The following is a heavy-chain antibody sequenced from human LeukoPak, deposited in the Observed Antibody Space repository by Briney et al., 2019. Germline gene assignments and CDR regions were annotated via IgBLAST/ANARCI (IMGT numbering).Heavy chain of an antibody. V-gene: IGHV3-21*01. CDR1: GFTFSSYS. D-gene: IGHD6-19*01. J-gene: IGHJ4*02. CDR3: ASELVAGTDY. CDR2: ISSSSSYI. Sequence: GGSLRLSSEASGFTFSSYSMNWVRQAPGKGLEWVSSISSSSSYIYYADSVKGRFTISRDNAKNSLYLQMNSLRAEDTAVYYCASELVAGTDYWGQGTLVTVSS.